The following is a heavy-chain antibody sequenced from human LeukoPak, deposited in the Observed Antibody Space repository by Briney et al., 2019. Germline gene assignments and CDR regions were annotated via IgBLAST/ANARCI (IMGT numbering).Heavy chain of an antibody. V-gene: IGHV1-69*04. J-gene: IGHJ3*02. D-gene: IGHD3-22*01. CDR1: GGTFSSYA. CDR2: IIPILGIA. CDR3: ARGALDYYDSSGYSPAFDI. Sequence: SVKVSCEASGGTFSSYAISWVRQAPGQGLEWMGRIIPILGIANYAQKFQGRVTITADKSTSTAYMELSSLRSEDTAVYYCARGALDYYDSSGYSPAFDIWGQGTMVTVSS.